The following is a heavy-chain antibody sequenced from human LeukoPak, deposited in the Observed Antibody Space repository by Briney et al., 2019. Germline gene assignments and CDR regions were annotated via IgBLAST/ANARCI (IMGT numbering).Heavy chain of an antibody. CDR1: GGSISSSTYY. V-gene: IGHV4-39*07. D-gene: IGHD6-6*01. CDR2: IYYSGST. Sequence: PSETLSLTCTVSGGSISSSTYYWGWIRQPPGKGLEWLGSIYYSGSTYYNPSLKSRVTISVDTSKNQFSLKLSSVTAADTAVYYCARESGVAARHHLFDPWGQGTLVTVSS. CDR3: ARESGVAARHHLFDP. J-gene: IGHJ5*02.